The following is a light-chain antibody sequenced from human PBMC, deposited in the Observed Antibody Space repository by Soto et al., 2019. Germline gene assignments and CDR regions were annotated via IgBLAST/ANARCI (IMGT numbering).Light chain of an antibody. CDR1: SSDVGSYNL. Sequence: QSALTQPASVSGSPGQSITISCTGTSSDVGSYNLVSWYQQHPGKAPKPMIYEVSKRPSGVSNRFSGSKSGNTASLTISGLQAEDEADHYCCSYAGSSTPYVFGTGTKVTVL. V-gene: IGLV2-23*02. J-gene: IGLJ1*01. CDR3: CSYAGSSTPYV. CDR2: EVS.